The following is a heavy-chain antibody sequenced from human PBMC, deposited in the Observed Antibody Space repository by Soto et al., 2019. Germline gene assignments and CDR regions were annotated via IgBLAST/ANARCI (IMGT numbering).Heavy chain of an antibody. CDR1: GXTFSNYC. J-gene: IGHJ6*02. Sequence: GSLRLSCAASGXTFSNYCMHWVRQAPGKGLVLVSRINIEGSGTTYADSVKGRFTISGENAKNTVFLEMKNMRDEDTAVYYCARDSYAPHVWGQGTTGTVS. CDR3: ARDSYAPHV. CDR2: INIEGSGT. V-gene: IGHV3-74*03.